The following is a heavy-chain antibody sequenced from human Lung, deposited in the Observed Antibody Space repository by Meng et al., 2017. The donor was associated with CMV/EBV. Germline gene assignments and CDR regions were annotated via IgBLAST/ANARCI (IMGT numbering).Heavy chain of an antibody. CDR1: GGSLTSYY. J-gene: IGHJ4*02. V-gene: IGHV4-59*08. CDR2: IYYRGST. Sequence: XTLSLXCTVSGGSLTSYYWSWIRQPPGNGLEWIGNIYYRGSTNYNPSFKSRVTISVDTSKSQFTLELSSVTAADTAVYYCAGQLRFLEWLPWYWGQGTLVTVSS. D-gene: IGHD3-3*01. CDR3: AGQLRFLEWLPWY.